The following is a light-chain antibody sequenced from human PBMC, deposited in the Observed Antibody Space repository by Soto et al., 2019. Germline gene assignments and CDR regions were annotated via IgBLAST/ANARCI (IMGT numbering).Light chain of an antibody. Sequence: QSALTQPASVSGSPGQSITISCTGTSSDVGGYNYVSWYQQHPGKAPKLMIYDVSNRPSGVSNRFSGSKSGNTASLTISGLQAEDEADDYCSSYTSSGTLYVFGTGTKLTVL. CDR2: DVS. J-gene: IGLJ1*01. V-gene: IGLV2-14*01. CDR3: SSYTSSGTLYV. CDR1: SSDVGGYNY.